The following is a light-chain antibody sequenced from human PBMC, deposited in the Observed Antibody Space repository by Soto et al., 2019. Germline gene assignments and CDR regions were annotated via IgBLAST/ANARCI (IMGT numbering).Light chain of an antibody. CDR1: SSDVGGYKF. J-gene: IGLJ2*01. Sequence: QSALTQPASVSGSPGQSITISCTGSSSDVGGYKFVSWYQQQPGKDPKLLIYEVTNRPSGVSNRFSGSKSGNTASLTISGLQADAEADYYCSSFTSSTTNVIFGGGTKLTVL. CDR2: EVT. CDR3: SSFTSSTTNVI. V-gene: IGLV2-14*03.